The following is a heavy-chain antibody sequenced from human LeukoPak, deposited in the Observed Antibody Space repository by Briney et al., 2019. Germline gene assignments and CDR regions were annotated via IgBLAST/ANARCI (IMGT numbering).Heavy chain of an antibody. CDR3: ARDVTAFDY. CDR1: GLTFSSYW. Sequence: GGSLRLSCAASGLTFSSYWMSWVRQAPGKGLEWVANIKEDGTEKYYVDFVKGRFTISRDNAKNSLYLRMNSLRAEDTAVYYCARDVTAFDYWGQGTLVTVSS. J-gene: IGHJ4*02. D-gene: IGHD3-16*01. V-gene: IGHV3-7*05. CDR2: IKEDGTEK.